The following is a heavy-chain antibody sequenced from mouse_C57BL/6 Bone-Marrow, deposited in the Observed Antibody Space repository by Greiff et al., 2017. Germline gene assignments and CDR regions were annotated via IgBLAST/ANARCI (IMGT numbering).Heavy chain of an antibody. J-gene: IGHJ4*01. CDR3: ARWRAYYYGSSYDNYAMDY. CDR2: IYPRSGNT. D-gene: IGHD1-1*01. Sequence: VQLQQSGAELARPGASVKLSCKASGYTFTSYGISWVKQRTGQGLEWIGEIYPRSGNTYYNEKFKGKATLTADKSSSTAYMELRSLTSEDSAVYFYARWRAYYYGSSYDNYAMDYWGQGTSVTVSS. CDR1: GYTFTSYG. V-gene: IGHV1-81*01.